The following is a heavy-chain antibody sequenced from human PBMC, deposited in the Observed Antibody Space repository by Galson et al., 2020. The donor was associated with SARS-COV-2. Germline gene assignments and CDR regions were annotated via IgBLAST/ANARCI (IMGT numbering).Heavy chain of an antibody. V-gene: IGHV3-23*01. Sequence: GESLKISCVASGFTFSSYAMSWVRQAPGKGLEWVSRISGSGDRTYYADSVKGRFTISRDNSKKTLYLEMSSLRAEDTAVYYCARDRSSGWYEEYYFDYWGQGSLVTVSS. J-gene: IGHJ4*02. D-gene: IGHD6-19*01. CDR1: GFTFSSYA. CDR2: ISGSGDRT. CDR3: ARDRSSGWYEEYYFDY.